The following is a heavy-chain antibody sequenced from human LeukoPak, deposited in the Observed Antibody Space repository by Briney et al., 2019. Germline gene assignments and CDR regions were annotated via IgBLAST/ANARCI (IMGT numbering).Heavy chain of an antibody. D-gene: IGHD3-22*01. J-gene: IGHJ4*02. CDR3: ARDAPYYYDSSGYYYYFDY. CDR1: GFTFSSYA. Sequence: GRSLRLSCAASGFTFSSYAMHWVRRAPGKGLEWVAVISYDGSNKYYADSVKGRFTISRDNSKNTLYLQMNSLRAEDTAVYYCARDAPYYYDSSGYYYYFDYWGQGTLVTVSS. CDR2: ISYDGSNK. V-gene: IGHV3-30*04.